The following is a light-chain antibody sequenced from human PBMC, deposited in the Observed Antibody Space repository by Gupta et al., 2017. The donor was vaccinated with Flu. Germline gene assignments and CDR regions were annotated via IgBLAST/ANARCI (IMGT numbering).Light chain of an antibody. J-gene: IGKJ2*01. CDR3: QQRNNGPPVYI. Sequence: EVMLTQSPATLSLSPGERATLSCRASQSVSKYVAWYQQKPGQAPRLLIYDASNRAPGTPARFSGSGDGTDFTLTISSREPEDFAVYYCQQRNNGPPVYIFGQGSKVEIK. V-gene: IGKV3-11*01. CDR1: QSVSKY. CDR2: DAS.